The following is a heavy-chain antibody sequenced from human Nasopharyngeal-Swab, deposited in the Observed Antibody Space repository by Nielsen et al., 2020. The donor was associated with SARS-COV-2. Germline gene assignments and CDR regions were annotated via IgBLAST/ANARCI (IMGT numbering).Heavy chain of an antibody. J-gene: IGHJ4*02. CDR2: IVVGSGNT. D-gene: IGHD2-15*01. V-gene: IGHV1-58*01. CDR1: GFTFTSSA. CDR3: AGGYCSGGSCYTPEGY. Sequence: SVKVSCKASGFTFTSSAVQWVLQARGQRLEWIGWIVVGSGNTNYSQKFQERVTITRDMSTSTADMELSRLRSEDTAVYYCAGGYCSGGSCYTPEGYWGQGTLVTVSS.